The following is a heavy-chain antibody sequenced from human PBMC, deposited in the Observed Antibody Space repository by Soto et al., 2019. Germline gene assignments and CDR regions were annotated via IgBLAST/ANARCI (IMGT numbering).Heavy chain of an antibody. Sequence: SETLSLTCTVSGASVTGFYWSWIRQPPGKGLEWIGYVFHSGSSNYNPSLKSRVTISVDASKSQISLRLTSVTAADTAVYYCARAPGLGVVHIDYWVQGTLVTVSS. CDR1: GASVTGFY. CDR3: ARAPGLGVVHIDY. J-gene: IGHJ4*02. D-gene: IGHD3-3*01. V-gene: IGHV4-59*02. CDR2: VFHSGSS.